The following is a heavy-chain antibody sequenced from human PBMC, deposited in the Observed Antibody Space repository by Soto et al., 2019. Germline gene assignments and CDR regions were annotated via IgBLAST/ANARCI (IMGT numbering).Heavy chain of an antibody. D-gene: IGHD6-19*01. CDR3: ARDHVSSGSLVDY. Sequence: GSLRLSCAASGFTFSSYSMNWVRQAPGKGLEWVSYITSSSNSIYYADSVKGRFTISRDNAKNSLYLQMNSLRAEDTAVYYCARDHVSSGSLVDYWGQGTLVTVSS. CDR2: ITSSSNSI. V-gene: IGHV3-48*01. J-gene: IGHJ4*02. CDR1: GFTFSSYS.